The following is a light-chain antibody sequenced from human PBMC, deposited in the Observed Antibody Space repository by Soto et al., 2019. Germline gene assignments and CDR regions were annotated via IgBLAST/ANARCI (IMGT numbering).Light chain of an antibody. CDR2: GAS. J-gene: IGKJ2*01. V-gene: IGKV3-20*01. CDR1: QSVSSSY. CDR3: QQANSFPYT. Sequence: EIVLTQSPGTLSLSPGERATLSCRASQSVSSSYLVWYQQKLGQAPRLLIDGASSRATGIPDKFSGSGSGTDFTLTISSLQPEDFATYYCQQANSFPYTFGQGTKVDI.